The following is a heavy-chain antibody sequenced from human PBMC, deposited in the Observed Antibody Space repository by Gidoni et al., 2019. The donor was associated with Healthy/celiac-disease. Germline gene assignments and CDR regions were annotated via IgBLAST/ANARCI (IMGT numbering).Heavy chain of an antibody. V-gene: IGHV6-1*01. CDR3: ARGRGEGQLLFDY. J-gene: IGHJ4*02. CDR2: TYYRSKWYN. Sequence: QVQLQQSGPGLVKTSQTLSLTSASPGEGGPSNSAAWHWIRQSPSRGLEWRGRTYYRSKWYNDYAVSVKSRITISPDTSKNQFSLQLHSVTPEDTAVYYCARGRGEGQLLFDYWGQGTLVTVSS. CDR1: GEGGPSNSAA. D-gene: IGHD2-2*01.